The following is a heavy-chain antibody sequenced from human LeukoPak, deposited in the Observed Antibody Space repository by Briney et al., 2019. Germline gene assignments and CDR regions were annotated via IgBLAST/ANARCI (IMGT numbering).Heavy chain of an antibody. Sequence: PGGSLRLSCAASGFTFSNCGMHWVRQAPGKGLEWVAVISYDESDKYYADSVKGRFTISRDNSKNTLYLQMNSLRPEDTAVYYCAKGVVAATNAAYYGMDVWGQGTTVTVSS. J-gene: IGHJ6*02. D-gene: IGHD2-15*01. CDR2: ISYDESDK. CDR3: AKGVVAATNAAYYGMDV. V-gene: IGHV3-30*18. CDR1: GFTFSNCG.